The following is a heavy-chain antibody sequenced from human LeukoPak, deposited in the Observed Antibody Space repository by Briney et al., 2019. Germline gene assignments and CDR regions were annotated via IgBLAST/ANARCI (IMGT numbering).Heavy chain of an antibody. CDR1: GFTFDDYG. D-gene: IGHD3-22*01. CDR2: INWNGGST. Sequence: PGGSLRLSCAASGFTFDDYGMSWVRQAPGKGLEWVSGINWNGGSTGYADSVKGRFTISRDNAKNSLYLQMNSLRAEDTALYYCARWFPPSPHYYDSSGYYPGAGGYYYYYMDVWGKGTTVTVSS. V-gene: IGHV3-20*04. CDR3: ARWFPPSPHYYDSSGYYPGAGGYYYYYMDV. J-gene: IGHJ6*03.